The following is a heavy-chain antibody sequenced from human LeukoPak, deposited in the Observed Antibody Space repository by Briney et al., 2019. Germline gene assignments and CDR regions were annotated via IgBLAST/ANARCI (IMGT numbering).Heavy chain of an antibody. D-gene: IGHD4-17*01. J-gene: IGHJ1*01. CDR3: ARYGDSEYFQH. CDR1: VGSFSSYA. Sequence: SVKVSCKASVGSFSSYAISWVRQAPGQGLEWMGRIIPIFGTANYAQKFQGRVTITADKSTSTAYMELSSLRSEDTAVYYCARYGDSEYFQHWGQGHPGYRLL. V-gene: IGHV1-69*06. CDR2: IIPIFGTA.